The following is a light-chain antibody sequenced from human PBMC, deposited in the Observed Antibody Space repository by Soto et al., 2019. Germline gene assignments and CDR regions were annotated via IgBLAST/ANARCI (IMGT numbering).Light chain of an antibody. CDR1: QSVLSSSNNKNY. J-gene: IGKJ5*01. Sequence: DIVMTQSPDSLAVSLGERATINCKSSQSVLSSSNNKNYLAWYQQRPGQPPKLLIYWASTRESWVPDRFSGGGSGKDFTLLIGSLQAEDVAVYYCQQYYTTPAITFGQGTRQEIK. V-gene: IGKV4-1*01. CDR3: QQYYTTPAIT. CDR2: WAS.